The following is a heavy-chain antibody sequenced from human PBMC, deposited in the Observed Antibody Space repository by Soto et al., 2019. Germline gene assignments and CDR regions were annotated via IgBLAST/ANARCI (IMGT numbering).Heavy chain of an antibody. D-gene: IGHD2-2*01. CDR2: ISAYNGNT. CDR1: GYTFTSYG. V-gene: IGHV1-18*01. Sequence: QVQLVQSGAEVKKPGASVKVSCKASGYTFTSYGISWVRQAPGQGLEWMGWISAYNGNTNYAQKLQGRVTMTTDTSTSTAYMELRSLRSDDTAMYYCARDGNVVVPAAMLVDAFDIWGQGTMVTVSS. CDR3: ARDGNVVVPAAMLVDAFDI. J-gene: IGHJ3*02.